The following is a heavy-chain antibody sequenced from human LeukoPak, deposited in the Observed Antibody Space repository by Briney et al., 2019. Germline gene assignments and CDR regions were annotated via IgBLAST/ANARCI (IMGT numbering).Heavy chain of an antibody. CDR2: ISSSGNTA. Sequence: NPGGSLRLSCAASGFTFKTFEMNWVRQAPGKGLEWLSYISSSGNTAYYADSVKGRFTISRDNAKNTLYLQMNSLRAEDTAVYYCARRGYSGYDYGYWGQGTLVTVSS. J-gene: IGHJ4*02. CDR3: ARRGYSGYDYGY. D-gene: IGHD5-12*01. CDR1: GFTFKTFE. V-gene: IGHV3-48*03.